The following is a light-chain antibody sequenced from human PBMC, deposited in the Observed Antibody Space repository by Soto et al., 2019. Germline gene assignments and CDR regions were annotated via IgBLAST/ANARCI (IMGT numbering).Light chain of an antibody. CDR1: QSVRSW. Sequence: DIQMTQAPSTLAASVGDSVTITCRASQSVRSWLAWYQQKPGKAPKLLIYDASNLESGVPSRFSGSGSGTEFTLTISSLQPDDFATYYCQQYNAYSLTFGPGTKVDIK. V-gene: IGKV1-5*01. CDR2: DAS. J-gene: IGKJ3*01. CDR3: QQYNAYSLT.